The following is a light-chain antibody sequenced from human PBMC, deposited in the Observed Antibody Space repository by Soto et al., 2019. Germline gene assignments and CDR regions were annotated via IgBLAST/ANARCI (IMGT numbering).Light chain of an antibody. V-gene: IGKV1-33*01. CDR2: DAS. Sequence: DIQMTQSPSSLSASVGDRVTITCQASQDMSNYLNWYQQKPGKAPKLLIYDASNLETGVPSRFSGSGSGTDFTFTISSLQPEDIATYYCQQYDNLPWTFGQWTKVEIK. CDR3: QQYDNLPWT. CDR1: QDMSNY. J-gene: IGKJ1*01.